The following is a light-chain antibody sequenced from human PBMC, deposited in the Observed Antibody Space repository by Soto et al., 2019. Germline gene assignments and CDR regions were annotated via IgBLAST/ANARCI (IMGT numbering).Light chain of an antibody. J-gene: IGLJ2*01. CDR1: SSNIGSNT. CDR2: SNN. CDR3: AAWHDSLSVV. Sequence: QSVLTQPPSASGTPGQRVTISCSGSSSNIGSNTVNWYQQLPGTAPKLLIYSNNQRPSGVPDRFSGSKSGTSASLAISGLQSEDEADYNCAAWHDSLSVVFGGGTKLTVL. V-gene: IGLV1-44*01.